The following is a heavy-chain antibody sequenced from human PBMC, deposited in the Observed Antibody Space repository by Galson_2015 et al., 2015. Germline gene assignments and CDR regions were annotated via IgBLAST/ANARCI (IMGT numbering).Heavy chain of an antibody. CDR3: ARSPLAQDYYDSSGYYLSYYFDY. J-gene: IGHJ4*02. CDR1: GFSLSNARMG. Sequence: PALVKPTQTLTLTCTVSGFSLSNARMGVSWIRQPPGEALEWLAHIFSNDEKSYSTSLKSRLTISKDTSKSQVVLTMTNMDPVDTATYYCARSPLAQDYYDSSGYYLSYYFDYWGQGTLVTVSS. CDR2: IFSNDEK. D-gene: IGHD3-22*01. V-gene: IGHV2-26*01.